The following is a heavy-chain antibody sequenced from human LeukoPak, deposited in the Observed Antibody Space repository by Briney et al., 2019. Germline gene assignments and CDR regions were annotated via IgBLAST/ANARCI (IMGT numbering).Heavy chain of an antibody. D-gene: IGHD5-18*01. V-gene: IGHV1-18*01. J-gene: IGHJ4*02. Sequence: GASVQVSCKASGYTFSIYGVSWVRQAPGQGLEWVAWISAYNGNTNYAQKFQGRVTMTTDTCTSTAYMELRSLRSDDTAVYYCARGGYSYGYMGYFDYWGQGTPVTVSS. CDR1: GYTFSIYG. CDR2: ISAYNGNT. CDR3: ARGGYSYGYMGYFDY.